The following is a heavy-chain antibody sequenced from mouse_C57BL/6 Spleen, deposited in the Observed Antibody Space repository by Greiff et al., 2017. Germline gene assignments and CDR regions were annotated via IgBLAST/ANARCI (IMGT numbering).Heavy chain of an antibody. Sequence: QVQLQQSGAELVRPGTSVKMSCKASGYTFTNYWIGWAKQRPGHGLEWIGDIYPGGGYTNYNEKFKGKATLTADKSSSTAYMQFSSLTSEDSAIYYCARKGPYYSNYPGWYFDYWGQGTTLTVSS. CDR3: ARKGPYYSNYPGWYFDY. CDR1: GYTFTNYW. CDR2: IYPGGGYT. J-gene: IGHJ2*01. V-gene: IGHV1-63*01. D-gene: IGHD2-5*01.